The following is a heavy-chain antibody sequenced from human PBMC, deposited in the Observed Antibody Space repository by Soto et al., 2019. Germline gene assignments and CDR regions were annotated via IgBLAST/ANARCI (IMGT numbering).Heavy chain of an antibody. CDR1: GYTFTSYG. J-gene: IGHJ4*02. CDR2: ISPYNGNT. Sequence: QVQLVQSGAEVKKPGASVKVACRASGYTFTSYGISWVRQATGQGLEWMGWISPYNGNTNYAQKLQGRVTMTTDTSTSTAYMELRSLRTDDTAVYYCARGRGDTAISLFDYWGQGTLVTVSS. V-gene: IGHV1-18*01. D-gene: IGHD5-18*01. CDR3: ARGRGDTAISLFDY.